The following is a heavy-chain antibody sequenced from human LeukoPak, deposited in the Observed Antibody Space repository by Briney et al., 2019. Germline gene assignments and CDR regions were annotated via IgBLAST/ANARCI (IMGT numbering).Heavy chain of an antibody. J-gene: IGHJ6*04. CDR3: ACLLYGVYGRDV. Sequence: SETLSLTCTVSGGSISSYYCSWIRHPPGKGLEWIGYIYYSGSTNYNPSLKSRVTITIDVYKTQFSLNLISATAADTAVSYCACLLYGVYGRDVWGEGSTVSVPS. D-gene: IGHD4-17*01. CDR2: IYYSGST. V-gene: IGHV4-59*01. CDR1: GGSISSYY.